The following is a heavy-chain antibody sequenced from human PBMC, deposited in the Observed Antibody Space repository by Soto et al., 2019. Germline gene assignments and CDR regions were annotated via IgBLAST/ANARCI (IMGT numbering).Heavy chain of an antibody. CDR3: AHTDFWNGFFDY. Sequence: QITLKESGPTLVKPTQTLTLTCIFSGFSLYTSGVAVGWIRQPPGKALEWLALISWDDDERYSPSLKNRLTITKDTSKKQVVLTMTNMEPVDTATYYCAHTDFWNGFFDYWGQGTLVTVSS. J-gene: IGHJ4*02. CDR2: ISWDDDE. D-gene: IGHD3-3*01. CDR1: GFSLYTSGVA. V-gene: IGHV2-5*02.